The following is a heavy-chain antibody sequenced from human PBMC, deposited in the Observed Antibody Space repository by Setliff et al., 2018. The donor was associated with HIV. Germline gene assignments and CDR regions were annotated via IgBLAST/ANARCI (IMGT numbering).Heavy chain of an antibody. CDR3: ARDFRDYVGKFDY. Sequence: GGSLRLSCAASGFTFSTYSMNWVRQAPGKGLEWVSSISIGSGGAIDYADSVQGRFTISRDNSKNSLYLQMNSLRVEDTAVYYCARDFRDYVGKFDYWGQGTLVTVSS. CDR1: GFTFSTYS. J-gene: IGHJ4*02. CDR2: ISIGSGGAI. V-gene: IGHV3-21*01. D-gene: IGHD1-26*01.